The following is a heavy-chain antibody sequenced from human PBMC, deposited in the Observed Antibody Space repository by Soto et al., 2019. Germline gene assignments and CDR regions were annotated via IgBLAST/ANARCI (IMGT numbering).Heavy chain of an antibody. Sequence: XGSLRVSWAASGITFSSYCMHWVLQSPGKGLEWVAVISYDGSNKYYADSVKGRFTISRDNSKNTLYLQMNSLRAEDTAVYYCAKDTERLVGATSYFDYWGQGTRVTVSS. CDR1: GITFSSYC. V-gene: IGHV3-30*18. CDR2: ISYDGSNK. J-gene: IGHJ4*02. D-gene: IGHD1-26*01. CDR3: AKDTERLVGATSYFDY.